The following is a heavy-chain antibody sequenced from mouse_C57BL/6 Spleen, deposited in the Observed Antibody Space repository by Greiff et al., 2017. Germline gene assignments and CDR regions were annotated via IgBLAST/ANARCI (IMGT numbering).Heavy chain of an antibody. Sequence: QVQLQQPGAELVKPGASVKLSCKASGYTFTSYWMHWVQQRPGRGLEWIGRIGPNSGVTKYNEKFKSKATLPVDKPSSTAYMQLSSLTSEDSAVYYCAREGVYDYDDSFAYWGQGTLVTVSA. CDR1: GYTFTSYW. CDR2: IGPNSGVT. D-gene: IGHD2-4*01. V-gene: IGHV1-72*01. J-gene: IGHJ3*01. CDR3: AREGVYDYDDSFAY.